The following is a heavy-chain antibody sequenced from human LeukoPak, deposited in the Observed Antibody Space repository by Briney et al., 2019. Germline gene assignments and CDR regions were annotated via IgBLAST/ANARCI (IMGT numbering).Heavy chain of an antibody. CDR3: ARVPGGYLIDY. D-gene: IGHD5-12*01. J-gene: IGHJ4*02. CDR1: GFTFSSYS. Sequence: TSGGSLRLSCAASGFTFSSYSMNWVRQAPGKGLEWVSSISSSSSYIYYADSVKGRFTISRDNAKNSLYLQMNSLGAEDTAVYYCARVPGGYLIDYWGQGTLVTVSS. V-gene: IGHV3-21*01. CDR2: ISSSSSYI.